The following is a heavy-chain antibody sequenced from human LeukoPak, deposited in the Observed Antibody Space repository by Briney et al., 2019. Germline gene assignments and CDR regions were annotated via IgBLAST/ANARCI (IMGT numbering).Heavy chain of an antibody. V-gene: IGHV6-1*01. CDR3: AREVRAFDI. J-gene: IGHJ3*02. Sequence: SQTLSLTCAISGDSVSSNALAWSWIRQSPSRGLEWLGRTYYKSKLCHDYAVSVKSRITLIPDTSKNQSDLQLHSVSPEDTAIYYCAREVRAFDIWGQGTLVTVSS. CDR1: GDSVSSNALA. CDR2: TYYKSKLCH.